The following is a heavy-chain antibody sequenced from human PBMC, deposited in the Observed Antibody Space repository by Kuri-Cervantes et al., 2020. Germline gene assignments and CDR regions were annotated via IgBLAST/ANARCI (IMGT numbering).Heavy chain of an antibody. V-gene: IGHV3-66*01. CDR3: TNWRGGGDY. CDR1: GFTVSSNY. J-gene: IGHJ4*02. D-gene: IGHD3-10*01. CDR2: IYSGGST. Sequence: GESLKISCAASGFTVSSNYMSWVRQAPGKGLEWVLVIYSGGSTYYADSVKGRFTISRDNAKNSLYLQMNSLRAEDTAVYFCTNWRGGGDYWGQGTLVTVSS.